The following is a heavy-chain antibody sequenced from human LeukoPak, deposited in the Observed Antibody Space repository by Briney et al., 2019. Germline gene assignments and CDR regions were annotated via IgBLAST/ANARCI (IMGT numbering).Heavy chain of an antibody. J-gene: IGHJ3*02. CDR2: IYSGGST. CDR3: ARDRLRYCSGGSCYPDAFDI. D-gene: IGHD2-15*01. CDR1: GFAVSSNY. V-gene: IGHV3-66*01. Sequence: GGSLRLSCAASGFAVSSNYMSWVRQAPGKGLEWVAVIYSGGSTNYADSVKGRFTISRDNSKNTLYLQMNSLRAEDTAVYYCARDRLRYCSGGSCYPDAFDIWGQGTMVTVSS.